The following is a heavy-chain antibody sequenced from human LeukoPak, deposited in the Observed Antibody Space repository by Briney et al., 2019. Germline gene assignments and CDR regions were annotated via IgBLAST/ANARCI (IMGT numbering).Heavy chain of an antibody. Sequence: SETLSLTCAVYGGSFSGYYWSWIRQPPGKGLEWIGEINQSGSTYYNPSLKSRVTISVDTSKNQFSLKLSSVTAADTAVYYCARTYYDFWSGFQDAFDIWGQGTMVTVSS. J-gene: IGHJ3*02. D-gene: IGHD3-3*01. V-gene: IGHV4-34*01. CDR3: ARTYYDFWSGFQDAFDI. CDR2: INQSGST. CDR1: GGSFSGYY.